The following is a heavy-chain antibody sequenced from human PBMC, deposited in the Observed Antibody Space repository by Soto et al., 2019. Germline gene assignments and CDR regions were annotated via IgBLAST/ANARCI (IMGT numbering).Heavy chain of an antibody. V-gene: IGHV4-34*01. D-gene: IGHD3-3*01. CDR1: GGSFSGCY. J-gene: IGHJ5*02. Sequence: QVQLQQWGAGLLKPSETLSLTCAVYGGSFSGCYWSWIRQPPGKGLEWIGEINHSGSTNYNPSLKSRVTISVDTSKNQFSLKLSSVTAADTAVYYCAAGDFWCGYHAGWFDPWGQGTLVTVSS. CDR2: INHSGST. CDR3: AAGDFWCGYHAGWFDP.